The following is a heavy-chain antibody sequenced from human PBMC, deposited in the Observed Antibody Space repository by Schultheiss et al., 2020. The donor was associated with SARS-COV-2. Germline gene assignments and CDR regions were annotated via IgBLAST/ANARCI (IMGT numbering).Heavy chain of an antibody. J-gene: IGHJ4*02. CDR2: IYYSGST. D-gene: IGHD2/OR15-2a*01. V-gene: IGHV4-39*07. Sequence: SETLSLTCTVPGGSISSSSYYWGWIRQPPGKGLAWIGSIYYSGSTYYNPSLKSRVTISVDTSKNQFSLKLSSVTAADTAVYYCARGALLHYFDYWGQGTLVTVSS. CDR1: GGSISSSSYY. CDR3: ARGALLHYFDY.